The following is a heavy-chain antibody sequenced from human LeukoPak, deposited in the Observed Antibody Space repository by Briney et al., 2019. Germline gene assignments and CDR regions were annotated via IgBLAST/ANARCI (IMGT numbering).Heavy chain of an antibody. J-gene: IGHJ3*02. V-gene: IGHV1-24*01. CDR3: ATGYSSSDAFDI. Sequence: ASVKVSCKVSGYTVTELSMHWVRQSPGKGLEWMGGFHPEDGETIYAQKFQGRVTMTEDTSTDTAYMELSSLRSEDTAVYYCATGYSSSDAFDIWGQGTMVTVSS. CDR1: GYTVTELS. CDR2: FHPEDGET. D-gene: IGHD6-13*01.